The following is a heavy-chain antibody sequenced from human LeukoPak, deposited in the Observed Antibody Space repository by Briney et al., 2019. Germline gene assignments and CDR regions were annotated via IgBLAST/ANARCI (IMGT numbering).Heavy chain of an antibody. CDR2: ISYDGSNK. CDR3: AKDRGSSSWYGYFQH. J-gene: IGHJ1*01. D-gene: IGHD6-13*01. Sequence: SGGSLRLSCAASGFTFSSYGMHWVRQAPGKGLEWVAVISYDGSNKYYADSVKGRFTISRDNSKNTLYLQMNSLRAEDTAVYYCAKDRGSSSWYGYFQHWGQGTLVTVSS. CDR1: GFTFSSYG. V-gene: IGHV3-30*18.